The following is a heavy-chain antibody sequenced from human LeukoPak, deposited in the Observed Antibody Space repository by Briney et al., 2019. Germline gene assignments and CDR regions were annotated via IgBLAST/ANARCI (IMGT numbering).Heavy chain of an antibody. CDR2: INWNGGST. V-gene: IGHV3-20*04. CDR3: ARGYCTSPSFYGVAAFDI. D-gene: IGHD2-2*01. J-gene: IGHJ3*02. CDR1: GFTFDDYG. Sequence: PGGSRRLSCAASGFTFDDYGMSWVRQAPGKGLEWVSGINWNGGSTGYADSVKGRFTISRNNAKNSLYLQMNSLRAEDTALYYCARGYCTSPSFYGVAAFDIWGQGTMVTVSS.